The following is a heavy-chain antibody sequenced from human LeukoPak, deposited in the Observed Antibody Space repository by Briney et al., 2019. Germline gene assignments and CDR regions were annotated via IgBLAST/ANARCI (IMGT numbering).Heavy chain of an antibody. J-gene: IGHJ4*02. CDR3: ARDTRYSYGYLFDY. Sequence: ASVKVSCKASGYTLINYGISWVRQAPGQGLEWMGWISACNGNTDYAQKLQGRVTMTTDTSTSTAYMELRSLRSDDTAVYYCARDTRYSYGYLFDYWGQGTLVTVSS. D-gene: IGHD5-18*01. V-gene: IGHV1-18*01. CDR2: ISACNGNT. CDR1: GYTLINYG.